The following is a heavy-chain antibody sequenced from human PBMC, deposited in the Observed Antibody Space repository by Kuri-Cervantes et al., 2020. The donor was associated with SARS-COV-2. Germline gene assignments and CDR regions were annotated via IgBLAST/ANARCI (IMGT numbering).Heavy chain of an antibody. CDR2: INHSGST. Sequence: ESLKISGEVYGGSLSYYYWSWVRQPPGKGLEWIGEINHSGSTNYNPSLKSRVTISGDTSKNQFSLKLSSVTAADTAVYYCARAELGLGWFFDLCGRGTLVTVSS. D-gene: IGHD6-13*01. J-gene: IGHJ2*01. CDR3: ARAELGLGWFFDL. CDR1: GGSLSYYY. V-gene: IGHV4-34*01.